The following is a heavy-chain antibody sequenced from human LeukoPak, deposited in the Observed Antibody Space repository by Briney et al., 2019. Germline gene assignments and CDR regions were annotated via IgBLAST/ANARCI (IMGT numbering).Heavy chain of an antibody. CDR3: ARVSTVTTFDI. Sequence: PGGSLRLSCAASGFTFSNYWMHWVRQAPGKGLVWVSRIDVDGSSTSYADSVKGRFTISRDNAENTLYLQMNSLRAEDTAVYYCARVSTVTTFDIWGQGTMVTVSS. CDR2: IDVDGSST. V-gene: IGHV3-74*01. D-gene: IGHD4-17*01. J-gene: IGHJ3*02. CDR1: GFTFSNYW.